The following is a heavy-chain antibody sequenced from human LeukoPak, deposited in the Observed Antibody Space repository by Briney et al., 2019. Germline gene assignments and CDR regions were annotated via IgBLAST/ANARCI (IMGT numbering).Heavy chain of an antibody. CDR1: GGSIGSYY. D-gene: IGHD3-22*01. CDR3: ARVSYYYDSSGYFVFYFDY. Sequence: SETLSLTCTVSGGSIGSYYWSWLRQPPGKGLEWIGYIYYSGNTNYNPSLKSRVTISVDTSKNQFSLNLNSVTAADSAVYYCARVSYYYDSSGYFVFYFDYWGQGTLVTVSS. CDR2: IYYSGNT. J-gene: IGHJ4*02. V-gene: IGHV4-59*01.